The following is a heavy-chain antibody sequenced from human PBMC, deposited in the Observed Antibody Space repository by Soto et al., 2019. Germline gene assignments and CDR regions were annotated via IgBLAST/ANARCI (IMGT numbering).Heavy chain of an antibody. V-gene: IGHV4-59*08. J-gene: IGHJ3*02. D-gene: IGHD6-13*01. CDR3: ARHFEIAAAGFDAFDI. CDR1: GGSISSYY. CDR2: IYYSGST. Sequence: PSETLSLTCTVSGGSISSYYWSWIRQPPGKGLEWIGYIYYSGSTNYNPSLKSRVSISVDTSKNQFSLKLSSVTAADTAVYYCARHFEIAAAGFDAFDIWGQGTMVTVSS.